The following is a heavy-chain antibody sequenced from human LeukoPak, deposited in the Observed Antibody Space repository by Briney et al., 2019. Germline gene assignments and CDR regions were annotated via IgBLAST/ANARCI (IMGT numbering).Heavy chain of an antibody. CDR1: GGSISSYY. V-gene: IGHV4-59*13. J-gene: IGHJ4*02. CDR3: ARAWATDYFDY. CDR2: MYYRGTL. Sequence: ETLSLTCTVSGGSISSYYWSWIRQPPGKGVELTGYMYYRGTLNYNPSLTSRLNIPADTSKTQFSLKLSSVTAPDTAMYYCARAWATDYFDYWGQGTLVTVSS.